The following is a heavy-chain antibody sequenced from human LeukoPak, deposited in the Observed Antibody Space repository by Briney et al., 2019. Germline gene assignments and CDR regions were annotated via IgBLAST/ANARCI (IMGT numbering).Heavy chain of an antibody. J-gene: IGHJ6*03. V-gene: IGHV4-61*08. CDR3: ARTTMVRGTYYMDV. CDR1: GGSISSGGYS. CDR2: IYYSGYT. Sequence: PSETLSLTCVVSGGSISSGGYSWSWIRQPPGKGLEWIGYIYYSGYTNYNPSLKSRVTISVDTSKNQFSLKLSSVTAADTAVYYCARTTMVRGTYYMDVWGKGTTVTISS. D-gene: IGHD3-10*01.